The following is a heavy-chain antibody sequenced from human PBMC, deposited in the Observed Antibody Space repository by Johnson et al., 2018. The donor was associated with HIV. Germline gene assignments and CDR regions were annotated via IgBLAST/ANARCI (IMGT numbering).Heavy chain of an antibody. J-gene: IGHJ3*02. CDR3: ARGSLIVIVSDAFDI. CDR2: IKQDGSEK. V-gene: IGHV3-7*01. CDR1: GFTFSRYW. Sequence: VQLVESGGGVVQPGRSLSLSCAASGFTFSRYWMSWVRQAPGKGLEWVANIKQDGSEKYYVDSVKGRFTISRDNAKNSLYLQMNSLRAEDTAMYYCARGSLIVIVSDAFDIWGQGTMVTVSS. D-gene: IGHD3-16*02.